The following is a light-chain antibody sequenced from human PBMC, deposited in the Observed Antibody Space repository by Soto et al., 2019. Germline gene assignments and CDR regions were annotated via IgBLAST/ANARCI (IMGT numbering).Light chain of an antibody. CDR3: CSYAGSYSVV. Sequence: QSVLTQPRSVSGSPGQSVTISCTGTSSDVGGYNYVSWFQQYPAKAPKLMIYDVGKRPSGVPHRFSGSKSGNTASLTISGLQAEDEADYYCCSYAGSYSVVFGGGTKLTVL. CDR1: SSDVGGYNY. V-gene: IGLV2-11*01. CDR2: DVG. J-gene: IGLJ2*01.